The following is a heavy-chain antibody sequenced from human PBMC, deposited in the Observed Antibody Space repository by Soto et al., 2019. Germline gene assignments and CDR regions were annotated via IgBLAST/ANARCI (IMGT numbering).Heavy chain of an antibody. V-gene: IGHV4-59*01. CDR1: GGSLSSYY. D-gene: IGHD6-25*01. J-gene: IGHJ6*02. CDR2: VYFSGNT. CDR3: GSVRPSGYVLS. Sequence: PSETLSLTCTVSGGSLSSYYWTWIRQSPGKGLEWIGYVYFSGNTNYNPSLKSRVTISIDTSKNQFSLRLASVTAADTAFYYCGSVRPSGYVLSWGQGTTVTVSS.